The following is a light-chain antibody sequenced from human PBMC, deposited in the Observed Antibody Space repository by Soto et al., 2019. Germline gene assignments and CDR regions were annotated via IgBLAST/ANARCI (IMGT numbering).Light chain of an antibody. CDR3: AAWDDSLSGQV. J-gene: IGLJ1*01. CDR2: ANN. Sequence: QSVLTQPPSASETPGQRVTISCSGSSSNIGANYVYWYQQLPETAPKLLIYANNRRPSGVPDRISGSKSGTSASLAISGLRSEDEAEYYCAAWDDSLSGQVFGTGTKLTVL. CDR1: SSNIGANY. V-gene: IGLV1-47*01.